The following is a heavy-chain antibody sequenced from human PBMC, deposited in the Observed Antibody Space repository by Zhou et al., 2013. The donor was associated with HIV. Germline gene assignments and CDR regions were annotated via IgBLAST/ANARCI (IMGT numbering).Heavy chain of an antibody. V-gene: IGHV3-15*01. Sequence: EVQVVESGGGLVKPGGSLRLSCAASGFTFSNCWMTWVRQAPGKGLEWVGLIKTKTNGAIEYAAPVKDRFTISRDDSKDMLYLRMNSLKTEDTAVYYCVAGLGTSPFDYWGQGTLVIVSS. D-gene: IGHD1-7*01. CDR1: GFTFSNCW. CDR3: VAGLGTSPFDY. CDR2: IKTKTNGAI. J-gene: IGHJ4*02.